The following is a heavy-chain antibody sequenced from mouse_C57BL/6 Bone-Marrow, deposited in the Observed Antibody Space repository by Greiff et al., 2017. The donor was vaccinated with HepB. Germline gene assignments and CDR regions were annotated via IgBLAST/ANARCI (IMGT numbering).Heavy chain of an antibody. J-gene: IGHJ4*01. D-gene: IGHD2-2*01. CDR2: INPSTGGT. CDR3: ARSMVTTGYYAMDY. Sequence: VQLQQSGPELVKPGASVKISSKASGYSFTGYYMNWVKQSPEKSLEWIGEINPSTGGTTYNQKFKAKATLTVDKSSSTAYMQLKSLTSEDSAVYYCARSMVTTGYYAMDYWGQGTSVTVSS. CDR1: GYSFTGYY. V-gene: IGHV1-42*01.